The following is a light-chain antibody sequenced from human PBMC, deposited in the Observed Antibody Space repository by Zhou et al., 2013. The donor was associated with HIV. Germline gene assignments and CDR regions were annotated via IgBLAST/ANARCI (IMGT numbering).Light chain of an antibody. Sequence: IQMTQSPSSLSASIGDRVTITCRASQTISLHLHWYQQKPGKAPKVLIRDVSSLQNEVPSRFNGSGSGTDFTLTITSLQPDDFATYYCQQSHSTPHTFGQGTKLEIK. CDR3: QQSHSTPHT. V-gene: IGKV1-39*01. J-gene: IGKJ2*01. CDR2: DVS. CDR1: QTISLH.